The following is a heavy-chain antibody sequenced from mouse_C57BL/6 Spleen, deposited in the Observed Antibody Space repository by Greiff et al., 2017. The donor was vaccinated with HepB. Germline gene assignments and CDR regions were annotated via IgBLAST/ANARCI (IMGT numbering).Heavy chain of an antibody. CDR3: ARDPPNYYGSSPSGFAY. CDR1: GFTFSSYA. Sequence: DVMLVESGGGLVKPGGSLKLSCAASGFTFSSYAMSWVRQTPEKRLEWVATISDGGSYTYYPDNVKGRFTISRDNAKNNLYLQMSHLKSEDTAMYYCARDPPNYYGSSPSGFAYWGQGTLVTVSA. D-gene: IGHD1-1*01. J-gene: IGHJ3*01. CDR2: ISDGGSYT. V-gene: IGHV5-4*01.